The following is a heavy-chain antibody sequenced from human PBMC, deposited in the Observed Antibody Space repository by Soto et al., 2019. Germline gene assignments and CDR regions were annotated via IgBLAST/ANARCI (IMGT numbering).Heavy chain of an antibody. J-gene: IGHJ5*02. V-gene: IGHV4-4*02. Sequence: QVQLQESGPGLVKPSGTLSLTCAVSGASISSGWWTWVRQPPGKGLEWIGETLYSGTTNYNSSLNSRVTISIDKSKKQFSLNLSSVTAADTAVYYCSSRITDAPTWGQGTQVTVSS. CDR3: SSRITDAPT. CDR2: TLYSGTT. D-gene: IGHD2-2*01. CDR1: GASISSGW.